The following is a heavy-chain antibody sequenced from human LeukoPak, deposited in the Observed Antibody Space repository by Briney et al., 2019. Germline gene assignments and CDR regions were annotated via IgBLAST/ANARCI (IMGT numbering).Heavy chain of an antibody. CDR1: GGSFSGYY. Sequence: SETLSLTCAVYGGSFSGYYWCWIRQPPGKGLEWIGEINHSGSTNYNPSLKGRVTMSVDTSKNQFSLKLSSVTAADTAVYYCARGGSGPDAFDIWGQGTMVTVSS. J-gene: IGHJ3*02. V-gene: IGHV4-34*01. D-gene: IGHD2-15*01. CDR2: INHSGST. CDR3: ARGGSGPDAFDI.